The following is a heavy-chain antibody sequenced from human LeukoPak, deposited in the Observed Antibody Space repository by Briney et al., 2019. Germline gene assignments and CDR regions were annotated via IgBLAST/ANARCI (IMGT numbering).Heavy chain of an antibody. Sequence: ASVKVSCKASGYTFTGYYMHWVRQAPGQGLAWMGWINPNSGGTNYAQKFRGRVTMTRNTSISTAYMELSRLRSDDTAVYYCARVIKEGIVGATTLTDYWGQGTLVTVSS. D-gene: IGHD1-26*01. J-gene: IGHJ4*02. CDR1: GYTFTGYY. CDR3: ARVIKEGIVGATTLTDY. CDR2: INPNSGGT. V-gene: IGHV1-2*02.